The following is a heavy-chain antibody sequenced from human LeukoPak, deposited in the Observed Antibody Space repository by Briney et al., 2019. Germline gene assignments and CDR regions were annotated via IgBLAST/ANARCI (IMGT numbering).Heavy chain of an antibody. J-gene: IGHJ5*01. CDR3: ATDPTFYFWSGDLRGKNWFDS. Sequence: GGSLRLSCAASGFTFDDYAMHWVRQAPGKGRVWVSLISGDGGSTYYADSVKGRFTISRDNSKNSLYLQMSSLRTEDTALYYSATDPTFYFWSGDLRGKNWFDSWGQGTLVTVSS. V-gene: IGHV3-43*02. CDR1: GFTFDDYA. CDR2: ISGDGGST. D-gene: IGHD3-3*01.